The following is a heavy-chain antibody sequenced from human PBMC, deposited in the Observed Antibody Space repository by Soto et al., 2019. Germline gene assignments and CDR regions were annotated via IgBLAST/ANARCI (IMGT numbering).Heavy chain of an antibody. J-gene: IGHJ4*02. D-gene: IGHD2-15*01. CDR3: ATVCRFCSGSNSLY. Sequence: EVQLVESGGALVQPGGSLRLSCAASGFTFSNYAMNWVRQAPGKGLEWVSYISTGDSPIYYADSVKGRFTISRDNAKKSLYLQMISLGAEDTAVYYCATVCRFCSGSNSLYWGRGTLVTVSS. V-gene: IGHV3-48*01. CDR2: ISTGDSPI. CDR1: GFTFSNYA.